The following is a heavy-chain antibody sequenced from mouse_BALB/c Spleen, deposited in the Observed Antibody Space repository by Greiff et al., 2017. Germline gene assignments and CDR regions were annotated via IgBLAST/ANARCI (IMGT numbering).Heavy chain of an antibody. J-gene: IGHJ3*01. D-gene: IGHD2-14*01. CDR3: ARDRGYRTGFAY. CDR1: GFTFSDYY. V-gene: IGHV5-4*02. CDR2: ISDGGSYT. Sequence: EVQLVESGGGLVKPGGSLKLSCAASGFTFSDYYMYWVRQTPEKRLEWVATISDGGSYTYYPDSVKGRFTISRDNAKNNLYLQMSSLKSEDTAMYYCARDRGYRTGFAYWGQGTLVTVSA.